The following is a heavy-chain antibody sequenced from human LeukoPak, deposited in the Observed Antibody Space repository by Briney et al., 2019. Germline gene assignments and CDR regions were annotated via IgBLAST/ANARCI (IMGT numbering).Heavy chain of an antibody. D-gene: IGHD1-1*01. V-gene: IGHV3-23*01. CDR3: AKGLERESRLDS. Sequence: VGSLRLSCAASGFTYSSYSMNWVRQAPGKGLEWVSGISNSGGSTYYAESVKGRFTISRDNSKNTLYLQMNSLRAEDTALYYCAKGLERESRLDSWGQGTLVTVSS. CDR2: ISNSGGST. J-gene: IGHJ4*02. CDR1: GFTYSSYS.